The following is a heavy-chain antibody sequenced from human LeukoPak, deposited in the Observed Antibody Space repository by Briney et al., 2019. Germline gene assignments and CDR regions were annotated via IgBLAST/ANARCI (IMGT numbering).Heavy chain of an antibody. D-gene: IGHD3-22*01. Sequence: GGSLRLSCAASGFTFSSYAMSWVRQAPGKGLEWVSGISGSASSTYYADSVKGRFTISRDNAKNSLYLQMNSLRAEDTAVYYCARDNDYYDSSGYYYSYNRFDPWGQGTLVTVSS. CDR1: GFTFSSYA. V-gene: IGHV3-23*01. CDR2: ISGSASST. CDR3: ARDNDYYDSSGYYYSYNRFDP. J-gene: IGHJ5*02.